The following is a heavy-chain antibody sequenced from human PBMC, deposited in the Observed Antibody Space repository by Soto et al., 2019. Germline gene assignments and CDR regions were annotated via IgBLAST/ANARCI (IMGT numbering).Heavy chain of an antibody. D-gene: IGHD3-16*01. V-gene: IGHV1-18*01. CDR2: ISAYNGNT. CDR1: GYTFTSFG. CDR3: STRTTFGAFDI. J-gene: IGHJ3*02. Sequence: ASVKVSCKASGYTFTSFGSSWVRQAPGQGLEWMGWISAYNGNTNYAQKLQGRVTMTTDTSTSTAYMELRSLRSDDTAVYYCSTRTTFGAFDIWGQGTMVTVSS.